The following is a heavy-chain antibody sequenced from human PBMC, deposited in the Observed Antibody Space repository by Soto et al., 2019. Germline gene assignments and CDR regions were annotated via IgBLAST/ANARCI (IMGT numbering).Heavy chain of an antibody. CDR1: GGTFSSYA. V-gene: IGHV1-69*13. D-gene: IGHD5-12*01. CDR3: ARDLKSWGGYDRRPKNWFDP. Sequence: SVKVACKASGGTFSSYAISWVRQAPGQGLEWMGGIIPIFGTANYAQKFQGRVTITADESTSTAYMELSSLRSEDTAVYYCARDLKSWGGYDRRPKNWFDPWAQGPLVTVAS. J-gene: IGHJ5*01. CDR2: IIPIFGTA.